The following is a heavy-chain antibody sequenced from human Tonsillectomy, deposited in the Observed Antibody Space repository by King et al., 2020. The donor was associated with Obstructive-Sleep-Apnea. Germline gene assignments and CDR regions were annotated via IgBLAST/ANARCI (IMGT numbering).Heavy chain of an antibody. Sequence: QVQLVESGGGVVQPGRSLRLSCAASGFTFSSYAMHWVRQAPGKGLEWVAVISYDGSNKYYADSVKGRFTISRDNSKNTLYLQMNSLRAEDTAVYYCARSIAAAGAEVDYWGQGTLVTVSS. CDR3: ARSIAAAGAEVDY. CDR2: ISYDGSNK. J-gene: IGHJ4*02. V-gene: IGHV3-30*04. D-gene: IGHD6-13*01. CDR1: GFTFSSYA.